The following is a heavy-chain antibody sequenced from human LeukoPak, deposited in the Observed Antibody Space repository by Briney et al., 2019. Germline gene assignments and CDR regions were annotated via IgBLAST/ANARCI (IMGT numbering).Heavy chain of an antibody. CDR2: INAGNGNT. V-gene: IGHV1-3*01. Sequence: ASVKVSCKASGYTFTSYAMHWVRQAPGQRLEWMGWINAGNGNTKYSQKFQGRVTITRDTSASTAYMELSSLRSEDTAVYYCARGPDIVVVPAATHYYYYMDVWGKGTTVTVSS. CDR3: ARGPDIVVVPAATHYYYYMDV. D-gene: IGHD2-2*01. CDR1: GYTFTSYA. J-gene: IGHJ6*03.